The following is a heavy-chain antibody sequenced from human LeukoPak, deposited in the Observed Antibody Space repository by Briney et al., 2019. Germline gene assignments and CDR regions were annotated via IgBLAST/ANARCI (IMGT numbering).Heavy chain of an antibody. V-gene: IGHV4-61*01. CDR3: ARDKSRKQWLVRSYWYFDL. CDR2: IYYSGST. CDR1: GGSVSSGSYY. J-gene: IGHJ2*01. Sequence: TSETLSLTCTVSGGSVSSGSYYWSWIRQPPGKGLEWIGYIYYSGSTNYNPSLKSRVTISVDTSKNQFSLKLSSVTAADTAVYYCARDKSRKQWLVRSYWYFDLWGRGTLVTVSS. D-gene: IGHD6-19*01.